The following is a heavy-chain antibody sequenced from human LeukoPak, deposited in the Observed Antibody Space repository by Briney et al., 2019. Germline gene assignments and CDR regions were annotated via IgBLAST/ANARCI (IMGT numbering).Heavy chain of an antibody. Sequence: PVKVSCKASVYTFTIYYMHWVRQPPGQGLEWMGIINPSGGSTSYAQKFQGRVTMTRDMSTRTVYMELSSLRSEDTAVYYCAREPGDSSGYYYDYWGQGTLVTVSS. CDR3: AREPGDSSGYYYDY. CDR2: INPSGGST. V-gene: IGHV1-46*01. D-gene: IGHD3-22*01. CDR1: VYTFTIYY. J-gene: IGHJ4*02.